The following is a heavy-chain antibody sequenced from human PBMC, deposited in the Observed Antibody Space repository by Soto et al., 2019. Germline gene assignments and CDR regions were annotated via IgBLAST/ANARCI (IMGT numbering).Heavy chain of an antibody. V-gene: IGHV1-69*13. Sequence: SVKVSCKASGGTFSSYAISWVRQAPGQGLEWMGGIIPIFGTANYAQKFQGRVTITADESTSTAYMELSSLRSEDTAVYYCARGPAYYDSSGYFYWGQGTLVTVSS. CDR1: GGTFSSYA. D-gene: IGHD3-22*01. J-gene: IGHJ4*02. CDR2: IIPIFGTA. CDR3: ARGPAYYDSSGYFY.